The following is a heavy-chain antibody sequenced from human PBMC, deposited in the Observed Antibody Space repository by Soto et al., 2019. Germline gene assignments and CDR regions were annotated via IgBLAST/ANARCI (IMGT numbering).Heavy chain of an antibody. CDR2: INHSGST. CDR1: GGSISSGGYS. CDR3: AESHGDYDEYFQH. J-gene: IGHJ1*01. V-gene: IGHV4-30-2*01. Sequence: SETLSLTCAVSGGSISSGGYSWSWIRQPPGKGLEWIGEINHSGSTNYNPSLKSRVTISVDTSKNQFSLKLSSVTAADTAVYYCAESHGDYDEYFQHWGQGTLVTVSS. D-gene: IGHD4-17*01.